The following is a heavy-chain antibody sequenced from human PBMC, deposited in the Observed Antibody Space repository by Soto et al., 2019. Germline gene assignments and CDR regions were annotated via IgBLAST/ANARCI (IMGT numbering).Heavy chain of an antibody. CDR2: IKQDGSEK. Sequence: PGGSLRLSCAASGFTFSSYWMGWVRQAPGKGLEWVANIKQDGSEKYYVDSVKGRFTISRDNAKNSLYLQMNSLRAEDTAVYYCARAYGVVVVAAKQAAFDIWGQGTMVTVSS. CDR1: GFTFSSYW. V-gene: IGHV3-7*01. J-gene: IGHJ3*02. D-gene: IGHD2-15*01. CDR3: ARAYGVVVVAAKQAAFDI.